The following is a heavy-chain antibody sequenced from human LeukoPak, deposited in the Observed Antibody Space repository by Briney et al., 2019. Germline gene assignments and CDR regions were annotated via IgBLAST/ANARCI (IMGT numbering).Heavy chain of an antibody. J-gene: IGHJ4*02. CDR3: AKDYRGQDSLFDY. CDR1: GFTFSSFA. Sequence: GGSLRLSCAASGFTFSSFAMSWVRQAPGKGLKWVSGISETGGTTWHADSVKGRLTISRDNSKNTLYLQMNTLRAEDTAIYYCAKDYRGQDSLFDYWGQGTLVIVSS. CDR2: ISETGGTT. V-gene: IGHV3-23*01. D-gene: IGHD3-10*01.